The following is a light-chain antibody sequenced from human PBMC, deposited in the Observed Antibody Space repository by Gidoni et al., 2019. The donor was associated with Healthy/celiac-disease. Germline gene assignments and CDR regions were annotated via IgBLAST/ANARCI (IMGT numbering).Light chain of an antibody. CDR2: GAS. J-gene: IGKJ4*01. CDR3: QKYDKWPPFT. CDR1: QRVRSN. V-gene: IGKV3-15*01. Sequence: IVMTHSPATLSVSPGERATLACRASQRVRSNLAWYQRKPGQAPRRLIYGASTRATGNPARGSGRGGETEFTLTIRSLQSEELAVYYCQKYDKWPPFTFGGGTKVEIK.